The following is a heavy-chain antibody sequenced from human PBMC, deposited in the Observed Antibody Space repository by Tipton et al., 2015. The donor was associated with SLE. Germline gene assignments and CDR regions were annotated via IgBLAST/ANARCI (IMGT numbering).Heavy chain of an antibody. V-gene: IGHV3-23*01. D-gene: IGHD6-13*01. Sequence: SLRLSCAASGFTFSSYAVSWVRQAPGKGLEWVSAISGSGGSTYYADSVKGRFTISRDNSKNTLYLQMNSLRAEDTAVYYCAIEVSIAAAGTVDYWGQGTLVTVSS. CDR1: GFTFSSYA. J-gene: IGHJ4*02. CDR3: AIEVSIAAAGTVDY. CDR2: ISGSGGST.